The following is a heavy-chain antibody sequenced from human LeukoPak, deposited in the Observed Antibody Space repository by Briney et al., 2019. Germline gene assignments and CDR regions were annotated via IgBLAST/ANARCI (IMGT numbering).Heavy chain of an antibody. CDR2: IYSDNT. V-gene: IGHV3-53*01. CDR3: ARDDYGSGSWNDY. J-gene: IGHJ4*02. CDR1: GFTVSSNS. D-gene: IGHD3-10*01. Sequence: GGSLRLSCTVSGFTVSSNSMSWVRQAPGKGLEWVSFIYSDNTHYSDSVKGRFTISRDNSKNTLYLQMNSLRAEETALYYCARDDYGSGSWNDYWGQGTLVTVSS.